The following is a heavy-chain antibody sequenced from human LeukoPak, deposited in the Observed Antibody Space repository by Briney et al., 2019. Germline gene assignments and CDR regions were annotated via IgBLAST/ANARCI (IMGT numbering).Heavy chain of an antibody. CDR3: ARGVVVTLWSHNWFDP. V-gene: IGHV4-61*02. Sequence: SETLSLTCTVSGGSISSSSYYWGWIRQPAGKGLEWIGRIYTSGSTNYNPSLKSRVTISVDTSKNQFFLKLSSVTAADTAVYYCARGVVVTLWSHNWFDPWGQGTLVTVSS. J-gene: IGHJ5*02. CDR1: GGSISSSSYY. CDR2: IYTSGST. D-gene: IGHD2-21*02.